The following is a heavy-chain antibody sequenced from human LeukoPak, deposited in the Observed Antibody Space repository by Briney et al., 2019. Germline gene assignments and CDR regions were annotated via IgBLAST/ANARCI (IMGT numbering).Heavy chain of an antibody. CDR3: ARDLGGRLGFDP. J-gene: IGHJ5*02. CDR1: GASVSSYF. V-gene: IGHV4-30-4*01. CDR2: IYYSGST. Sequence: SETLSLTCTVSGASVSSYFWSWIRQPPGKGLEWIGYIYYSGSTYYNPSLKSRVTISVDTSKNQFSLKLSSVTAADTAVYYCARDLGGRLGFDPWGQGALVTVSS.